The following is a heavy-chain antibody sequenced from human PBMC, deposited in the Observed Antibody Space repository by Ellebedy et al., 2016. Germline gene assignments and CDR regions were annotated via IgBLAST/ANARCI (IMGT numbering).Heavy chain of an antibody. CDR3: ARVFFYHDTSGQLDY. V-gene: IGHV4-30-4*01. CDR1: GGSVTSGDYY. Sequence: LRLSCTVSGGSVTSGDYYWSWIRQPPGKGLEWNGYIYYSGSSYYNPSLKSRVAISIDTSKNQFSLSLTSVTAADTDVYFCARVFFYHDTSGQLDYWGQGTLVTVSS. CDR2: IYYSGSS. D-gene: IGHD3-22*01. J-gene: IGHJ4*02.